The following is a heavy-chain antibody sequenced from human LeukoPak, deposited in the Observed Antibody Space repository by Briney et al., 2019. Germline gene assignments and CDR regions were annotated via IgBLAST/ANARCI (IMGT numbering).Heavy chain of an antibody. J-gene: IGHJ6*03. CDR3: ARVFSYYMDV. CDR1: GFTFSSYA. V-gene: IGHV3-30*04. Sequence: QRGRSLRLSCAASGFTFSSYAMHWVRQAPGKGLEWVAVISYDGSNKYYADSVKGRFTISRDNSKNTLYLQMNSLRAEDTAVYYCARVFSYYMDVWGKGTTVTVSS. D-gene: IGHD3-9*01. CDR2: ISYDGSNK.